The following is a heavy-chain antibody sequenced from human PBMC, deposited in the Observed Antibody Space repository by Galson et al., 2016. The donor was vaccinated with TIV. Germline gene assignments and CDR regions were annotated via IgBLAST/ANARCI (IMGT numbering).Heavy chain of an antibody. CDR3: ARDGLYCSGGSCHIDWYFDL. Sequence: SVKVSCKASGYTLTSYNMHWVRQAPGQGPEWMGIINPSGGNTEYAQKFQGSVTMTRDTSTSTVHMELNSLRSEDTAVYYCARDGLYCSGGSCHIDWYFDLWGRGTLVTVSS. D-gene: IGHD2-15*01. CDR1: GYTLTSYN. CDR2: INPSGGNT. V-gene: IGHV1-46*01. J-gene: IGHJ2*01.